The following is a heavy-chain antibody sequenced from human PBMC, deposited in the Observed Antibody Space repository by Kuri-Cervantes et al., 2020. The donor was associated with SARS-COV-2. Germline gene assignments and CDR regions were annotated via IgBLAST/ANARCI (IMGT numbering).Heavy chain of an antibody. D-gene: IGHD6-19*01. CDR1: GGSFSNLH. J-gene: IGHJ6*03. V-gene: IGHV4-34*01. Sequence: SETLSLTCGVYGGSFSNLHWNWVRQPPGKGLEWIGEINYSGTTNYNPSLKSRVTISVDTSKNQFSLNLTSVTAADTAVYYCARLRRHNNGWFATGYYMDVWGKGTTVTVSS. CDR3: ARLRRHNNGWFATGYYMDV. CDR2: INYSGTT.